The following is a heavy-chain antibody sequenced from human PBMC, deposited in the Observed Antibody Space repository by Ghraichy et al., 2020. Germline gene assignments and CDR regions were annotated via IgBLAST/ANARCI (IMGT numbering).Heavy chain of an antibody. CDR3: ASGVYYYDSSGLIDY. D-gene: IGHD3-22*01. V-gene: IGHV3-74*01. J-gene: IGHJ4*02. CDR2: INSDGSST. Sequence: GGSLRLSCAASGFTFSSYWMHWVRQAPGKGLVWVSRINSDGSSTSYADSVKGRFTISRDNAKNTLYLQMNSLRAEDTAVYYCASGVYYYDSSGLIDYWGQGTLVTVSS. CDR1: GFTFSSYW.